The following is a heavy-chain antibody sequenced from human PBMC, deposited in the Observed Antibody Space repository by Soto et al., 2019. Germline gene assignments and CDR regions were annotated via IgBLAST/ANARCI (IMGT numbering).Heavy chain of an antibody. Sequence: QVQLVQSGAEVKNPGASVKVSCKASGYTFTRYGIGWARQAPGQGLEWMGWINTYNGNTNYAQNVQGRVTLTTDTSTMTAYMELRSLRSNATAIYYCAMVDVYVTPSPQDVWGQGTTVIVSS. D-gene: IGHD3-16*01. CDR1: GYTFTRYG. V-gene: IGHV1-18*01. CDR2: INTYNGNT. J-gene: IGHJ6*02. CDR3: AMVDVYVTPSPQDV.